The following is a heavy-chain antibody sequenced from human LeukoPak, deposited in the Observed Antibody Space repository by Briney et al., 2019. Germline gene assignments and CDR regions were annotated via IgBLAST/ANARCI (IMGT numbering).Heavy chain of an antibody. CDR3: ARVPTTYYDFWSGYPNWFDP. CDR1: GYTFTSYD. J-gene: IGHJ5*02. D-gene: IGHD3-3*01. CDR2: MNPNSGNT. Sequence: ASVKVSCKASGYTFTSYDINWVRQATGQGLEWMGWMNPNSGNTGYAQKFQGRVTITRNTSISTAYMELSSLRSEDTAVYYCARVPTTYYDFWSGYPNWFDPWGQGTLVTVSS. V-gene: IGHV1-8*03.